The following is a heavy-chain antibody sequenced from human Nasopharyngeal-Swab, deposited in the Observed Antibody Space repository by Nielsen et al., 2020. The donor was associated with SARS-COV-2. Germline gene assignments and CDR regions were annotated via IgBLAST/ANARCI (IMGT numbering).Heavy chain of an antibody. V-gene: IGHV3-30-3*01. D-gene: IGHD3-10*01. Sequence: GESLKISCAASGFTFSSYAMHWVRQAPGKELEWVAVISYDGSNKYYADSVKGRFTISRDNSKNTLYLQMNSLRAEDTAVYYCARDFSPGSTYYFDYWGQGTLVTVSS. CDR1: GFTFSSYA. CDR2: ISYDGSNK. CDR3: ARDFSPGSTYYFDY. J-gene: IGHJ4*02.